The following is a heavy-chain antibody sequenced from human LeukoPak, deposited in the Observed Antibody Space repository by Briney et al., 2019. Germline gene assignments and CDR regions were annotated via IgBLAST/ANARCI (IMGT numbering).Heavy chain of an antibody. CDR2: ISAYNGNT. Sequence: ASVKVSCKASGYTFTSYGISWVRQAPGQGLEWMGWISAYNGNTNYAQKLQGRVNMTTDTSTSTAYMELRSLRSDDTAVYYCARGCRSYYGSGSCLSYWGQGTLVTVSS. D-gene: IGHD3-10*01. J-gene: IGHJ4*02. CDR3: ARGCRSYYGSGSCLSY. V-gene: IGHV1-18*01. CDR1: GYTFTSYG.